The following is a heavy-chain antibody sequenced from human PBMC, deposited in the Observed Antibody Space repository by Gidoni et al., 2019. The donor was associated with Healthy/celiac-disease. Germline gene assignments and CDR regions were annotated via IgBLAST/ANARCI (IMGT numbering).Heavy chain of an antibody. Sequence: QVQLVESGGGVVQPGRSLRLSCAASGFTFSSYGLHWVRQAPGKGLEWVAVISYDGSNKYYADSVKGRFTISRDNSKNTLYLQMNSLRAEDTAVYYCAKVRLSDTAMAPFDYW. CDR3: AKVRLSDTAMAPFDY. CDR1: GFTFSSYG. CDR2: ISYDGSNK. V-gene: IGHV3-30*18. D-gene: IGHD5-18*01. J-gene: IGHJ4*01.